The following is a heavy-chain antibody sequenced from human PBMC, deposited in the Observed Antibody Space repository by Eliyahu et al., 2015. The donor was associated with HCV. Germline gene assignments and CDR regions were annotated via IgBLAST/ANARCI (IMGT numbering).Heavy chain of an antibody. J-gene: IGHJ5*02. V-gene: IGHV4-59*01. CDR1: GCSITTYY. CDR3: SSGGGGIAVAGTGGWFDP. CDR2: IHYSGST. D-gene: IGHD6-19*01. Sequence: QVQLQESGPGLVKPSETLSLICTVSGCSITTYYWSWIRRPPGKGLEWIGYIHYSGSTNYNPSLKTRVTMSVDTSKNQFSLKLNSVTSADTAIYYCSSGGGGIAVAGTGGWFDPWGQGTLVTVSS.